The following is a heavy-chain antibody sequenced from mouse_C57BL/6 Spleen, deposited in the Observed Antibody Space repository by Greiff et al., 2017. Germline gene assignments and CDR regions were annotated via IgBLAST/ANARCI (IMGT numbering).Heavy chain of an antibody. V-gene: IGHV1-50*01. CDR3: ARNYYYGIYWYFDV. CDR1: GYTFTSYW. J-gene: IGHJ1*03. D-gene: IGHD1-1*01. Sequence: QVHVKQPGAELVKPGASVKLSCKASGYTFTSYWMQWVKQRPGQGLEWIGEIDPSDSYTNYNQKFKGKATLTVDTSSSTAYMQLSSLTSEDSAVYYCARNYYYGIYWYFDVWGTGTTVTVSS. CDR2: IDPSDSYT.